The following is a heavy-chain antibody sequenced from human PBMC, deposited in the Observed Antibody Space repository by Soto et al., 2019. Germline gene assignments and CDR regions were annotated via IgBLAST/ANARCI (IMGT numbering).Heavy chain of an antibody. CDR3: AREKKGHSSPDFDAFDI. J-gene: IGHJ3*02. CDR1: GYTFTGYY. V-gene: IGHV1-2*04. D-gene: IGHD6-13*01. CDR2: INPNSGGT. Sequence: ASVKVSCKASGYTFTGYYMHWVRQAPGQGLEWMGWINPNSGGTNYAQKFQGWVTMTRDTSISTAYMELSRLRSDDTAVYYCAREKKGHSSPDFDAFDIWGQGTMVTVSS.